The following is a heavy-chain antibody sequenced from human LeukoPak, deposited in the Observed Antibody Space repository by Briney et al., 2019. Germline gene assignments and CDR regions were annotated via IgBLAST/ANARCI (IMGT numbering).Heavy chain of an antibody. CDR3: ASLSGYEGYY. J-gene: IGHJ4*02. V-gene: IGHV3-7*01. CDR1: GFSFSSYW. D-gene: IGHD5-12*01. Sequence: GGSLRLSCAASGFSFSSYWMSWVRQAPGKGLEWVAYINQGGSEKYYVDSVRGRFTISRDNAKNSLYLQMNSLRAEDTAVYYCASLSGYEGYYWGQGTLVTVSS. CDR2: INQGGSEK.